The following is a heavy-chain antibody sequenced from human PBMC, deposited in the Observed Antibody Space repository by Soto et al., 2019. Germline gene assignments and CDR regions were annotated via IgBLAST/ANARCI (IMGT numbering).Heavy chain of an antibody. D-gene: IGHD2-8*01. J-gene: IGHJ3*02. CDR3: ARLGYCTNGVCWDAFDI. V-gene: IGHV4-39*01. CDR1: GGSISSSSYY. Sequence: SETLSLTCTVSGGSISSSSYYWGWIRQPPGKGLEWIGSIYYSGSTYYNPSLKSRVTISVDTSKNQFSLKLSSVTAADTAVYYCARLGYCTNGVCWDAFDIWGQGTMVTVSS. CDR2: IYYSGST.